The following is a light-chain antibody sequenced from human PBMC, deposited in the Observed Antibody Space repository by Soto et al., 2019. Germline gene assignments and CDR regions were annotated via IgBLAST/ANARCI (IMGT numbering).Light chain of an antibody. J-gene: IGLJ1*01. CDR3: NSQTTSGIRV. Sequence: QSVLTQPASVSGSPGQSITISCTGTSTDVGDSNHVSWYQHHPGKAPKLIIYEVSYRPSGVSNRFSGSKSAYTASLTISGLQAEDGADYYCNSQTTSGIRVFGTGTKLTVL. V-gene: IGLV2-14*01. CDR2: EVS. CDR1: STDVGDSNH.